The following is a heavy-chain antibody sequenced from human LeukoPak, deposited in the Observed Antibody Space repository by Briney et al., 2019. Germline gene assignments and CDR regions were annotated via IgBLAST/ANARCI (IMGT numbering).Heavy chain of an antibody. J-gene: IGHJ3*02. V-gene: IGHV1-2*02. Sequence: ASVKVSCKASGYTFTGYYMHWVRQAPGQGLEWMGWINPNSGGTNYAQKFQGRVTMTRDTSISTAYMELSRLRSDDTAVYYCARDQGRFTGHYYDSSGYSYDAFDIWGQGTMVTVSS. CDR2: INPNSGGT. D-gene: IGHD3-22*01. CDR1: GYTFTGYY. CDR3: ARDQGRFTGHYYDSSGYSYDAFDI.